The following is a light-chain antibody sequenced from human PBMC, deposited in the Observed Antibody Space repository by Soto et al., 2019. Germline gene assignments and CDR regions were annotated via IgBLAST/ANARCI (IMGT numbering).Light chain of an antibody. Sequence: QSVLTQPPSVSGAPGQRVTISCTGSSSNFGAGYDVHWYQQLPGTAPKLLIYGNSNRPSGVPDRFSGSKSGTSASLAITGLQAEDDADYYCQSYDSSLSGHVVFGGGPKLTVL. J-gene: IGLJ2*01. V-gene: IGLV1-40*01. CDR1: SSNFGAGYD. CDR3: QSYDSSLSGHVV. CDR2: GNS.